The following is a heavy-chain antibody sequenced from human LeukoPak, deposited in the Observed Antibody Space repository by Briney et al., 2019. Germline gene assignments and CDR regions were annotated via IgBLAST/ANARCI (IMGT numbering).Heavy chain of an antibody. CDR1: GGTFSSYA. J-gene: IGHJ5*02. D-gene: IGHD3-10*01. CDR2: IIPILGIA. Sequence: SVKVSCKASGGTFSSYAISWVRQVPGQGLEWMGRIIPILGIANYAQKFQGRVTITAAKSTSTAYMELSRLRSEDTAVYYCARGGPYYYGSGSSTTELDPWGQGTLVTVSS. CDR3: ARGGPYYYGSGSSTTELDP. V-gene: IGHV1-69*04.